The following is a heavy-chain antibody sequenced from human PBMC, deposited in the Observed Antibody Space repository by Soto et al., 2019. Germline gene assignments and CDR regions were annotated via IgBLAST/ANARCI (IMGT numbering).Heavy chain of an antibody. J-gene: IGHJ5*02. D-gene: IGHD3-10*01. V-gene: IGHV4-59*01. CDR3: GRGEVLLGFGGLFGVGCWFDP. CDR1: GGSISSYY. CDR2: IYYSGST. Sequence: PSETLSLTCTVSGGSISSYYWSWIRQPPGKGLEWIGYIYYSGSTNYNPSLKSRVTISVDTSKNQFSLKLSSVTAADTAVYYCGRGEVLLGFGGLFGVGCWFDPWGQGTLVTVSS.